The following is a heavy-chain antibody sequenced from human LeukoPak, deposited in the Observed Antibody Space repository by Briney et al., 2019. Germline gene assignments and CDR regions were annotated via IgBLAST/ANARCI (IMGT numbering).Heavy chain of an antibody. J-gene: IGHJ3*01. Sequence: PGGSLRLSCVVSGFTFTNYWMQWVRQVPGKGLVWVARMNSDGTSIIHADSVKGRFTISRDNAKNTLYLQMNSLRPEDTALYYCARPQSGVFDVWGQGTMVIVSS. CDR2: MNSDGTSI. D-gene: IGHD2-15*01. CDR3: ARPQSGVFDV. CDR1: GFTFTNYW. V-gene: IGHV3-74*01.